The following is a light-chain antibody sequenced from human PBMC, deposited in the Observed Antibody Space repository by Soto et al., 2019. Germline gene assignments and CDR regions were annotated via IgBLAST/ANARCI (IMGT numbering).Light chain of an antibody. J-gene: IGKJ2*01. CDR2: AAS. Sequence: DIQMTQSPSSLSASVGDRVTITCRASQSISSYLNWYQQKPGKAPKLLIYAASSLQSGVPPRFSGSGSETDFTLTISRLQPEDSATYYCQQSFTTPYTFGQGTKLEIK. CDR1: QSISSY. CDR3: QQSFTTPYT. V-gene: IGKV1-39*01.